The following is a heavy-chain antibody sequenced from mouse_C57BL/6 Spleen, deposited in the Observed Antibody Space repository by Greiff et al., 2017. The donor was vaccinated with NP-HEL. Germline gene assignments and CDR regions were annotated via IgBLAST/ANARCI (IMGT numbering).Heavy chain of an antibody. J-gene: IGHJ3*01. CDR1: GYTFTSYG. CDR2: IYPRSGNT. V-gene: IGHV1-81*01. CDR3: AFYYDYDGAWFAY. Sequence: QVQLQQSGAELARPGASVKLSCKASGYTFTSYGISWVKQRTGQGLEWIGEIYPRSGNTYYNEKFKGKATLTADKSSSTAYMELRSLTSEDSAVYFCAFYYDYDGAWFAYWGQGTLVTVSA. D-gene: IGHD2-4*01.